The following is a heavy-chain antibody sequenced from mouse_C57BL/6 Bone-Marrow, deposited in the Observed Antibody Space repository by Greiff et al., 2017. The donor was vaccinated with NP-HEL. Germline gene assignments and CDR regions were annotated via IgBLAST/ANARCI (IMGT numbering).Heavy chain of an antibody. J-gene: IGHJ4*01. V-gene: IGHV10-1*01. CDR3: VRQIRDAMDY. Sequence: EVNVVESGGGLVQPKGSLKLSCAASGFSFNTYAMNWVRQAPGKGLEWVARIRSKSNNYATYYADSVKDRFTISRDDSESMLYLQMNNLKTEDTAMYYCVRQIRDAMDYWGQGTSVTVSS. CDR2: IRSKSNNYAT. CDR1: GFSFNTYA.